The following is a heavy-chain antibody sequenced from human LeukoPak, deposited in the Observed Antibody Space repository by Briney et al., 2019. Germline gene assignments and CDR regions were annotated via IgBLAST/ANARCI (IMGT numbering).Heavy chain of an antibody. Sequence: PSETLSLTCTVSGDSISGYFWSWIRQPPGKGLEWIGFIYYNGPTKFNPSLEGRVSMSLDTSRNHFSLRLSSVTAADTAVYYCARQRGYHYDSATNRFSDLWGQGTRVTVSS. V-gene: IGHV4-59*08. CDR1: GDSISGYF. J-gene: IGHJ5*02. CDR2: IYYNGPT. D-gene: IGHD3-22*01. CDR3: ARQRGYHYDSATNRFSDL.